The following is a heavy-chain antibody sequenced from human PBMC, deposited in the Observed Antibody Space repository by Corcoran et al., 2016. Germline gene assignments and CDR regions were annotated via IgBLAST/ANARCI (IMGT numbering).Heavy chain of an antibody. V-gene: IGHV1-46*01. J-gene: IGHJ4*02. Sequence: QVQLVQSGAEVKKPGASVRVSCKASGYTFTSYYMHWVRPAPGQGREWMGIINPSGGSTSYAQKFQGRVTMTRDTSTSTVYMELSSVRSEDTAVYYCARRDGYNQGEIDYWGQGTLVTVSS. D-gene: IGHD5-12*01. CDR3: ARRDGYNQGEIDY. CDR1: GYTFTSYY. CDR2: INPSGGST.